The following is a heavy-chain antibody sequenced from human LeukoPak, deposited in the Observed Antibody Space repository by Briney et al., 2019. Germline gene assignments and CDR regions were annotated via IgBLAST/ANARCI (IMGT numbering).Heavy chain of an antibody. CDR2: IYPGNSDT. V-gene: IGHV5-51*01. CDR1: GYSFISYW. J-gene: IGHJ4*02. D-gene: IGHD1-26*01. CDR3: ARLLEGAIPY. Sequence: GESLKISCKTSGYSFISYWIGWVRQVPGKGLEWMGIIYPGNSDTRYSPSFHGQVTISADKSISTAYLQWSSLKASDTAIYYCARLLEGAIPYWGQGTLVTVSS.